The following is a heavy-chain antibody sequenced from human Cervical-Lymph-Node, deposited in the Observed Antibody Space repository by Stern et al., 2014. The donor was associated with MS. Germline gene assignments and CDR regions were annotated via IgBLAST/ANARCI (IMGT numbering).Heavy chain of an antibody. CDR1: GFTFSKNW. CDR3: ARALGAPYSNYGWFDT. Sequence: EVQLVESGGGLVQPGGSLRLSCVASGFTFSKNWMRWVRQAPGEGLAWVANIKKDGSEKHYVDSVEGRFTIFRDSARNSLDLQMNNLRVQDTAVYFCARALGAPYSNYGWFDTWGQGTLVTVSS. V-gene: IGHV3-7*01. J-gene: IGHJ5*02. D-gene: IGHD1-26*01. CDR2: IKKDGSEK.